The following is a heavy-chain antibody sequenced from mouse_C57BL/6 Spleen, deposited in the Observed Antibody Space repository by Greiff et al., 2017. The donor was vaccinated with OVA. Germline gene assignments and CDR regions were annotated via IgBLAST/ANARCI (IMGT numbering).Heavy chain of an antibody. Sequence: EVQLQQSGPELVKPGASVKISCKASGYTFTDYYMNWVKQSHGKSLEWIGDINPNNGGTSYNQKFKGKATLTVDKSSSTAYMELRSLTSEDSAVYYCARESTVVATKEYYFDYWGQGTTLTVSS. CDR1: GYTFTDYY. V-gene: IGHV1-26*01. D-gene: IGHD1-1*01. CDR2: INPNNGGT. CDR3: ARESTVVATKEYYFDY. J-gene: IGHJ2*01.